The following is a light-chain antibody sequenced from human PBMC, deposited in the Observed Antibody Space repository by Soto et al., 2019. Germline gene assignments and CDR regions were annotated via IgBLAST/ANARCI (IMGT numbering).Light chain of an antibody. CDR3: QQYASYPYT. Sequence: DIQMTQSPSTLSASVGDRVTITCLASQSISSWLAWYQQKPGKAPKLMIYKASSLESGVPSRFSGSASGTAFNLTISSLQPDDFATSSCQQYASYPYTFGQETKLAIK. CDR1: QSISSW. CDR2: KAS. V-gene: IGKV1-5*03. J-gene: IGKJ2*01.